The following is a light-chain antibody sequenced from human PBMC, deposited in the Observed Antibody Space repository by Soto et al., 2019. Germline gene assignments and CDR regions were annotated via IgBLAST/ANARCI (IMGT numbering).Light chain of an antibody. CDR2: GTS. CDR1: ASNIGANYD. Sequence: QSVLTQPPSVSGAPGQRVTISCTGGASNIGANYDVHWYQQLPGTAPKLLIYGTSNRPSGVPDRFSGSKSGTSASLAITWLQAEDEAHYFCQSYDFALGAFWVFGGGTQLTVL. J-gene: IGLJ3*02. V-gene: IGLV1-40*01. CDR3: QSYDFALGAFWV.